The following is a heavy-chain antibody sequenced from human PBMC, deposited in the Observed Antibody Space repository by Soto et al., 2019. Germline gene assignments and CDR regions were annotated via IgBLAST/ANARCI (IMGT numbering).Heavy chain of an antibody. CDR2: IRGSGGDT. CDR1: GFTFSSYV. Sequence: EVQLLESGGGLVQPGGSLRIYCAASGFTFSSYVMNWVRQAPGKGLEWVSGIRGSGGDTFYADSVKGRFTISRDNSKNTLYLQMNSLRAEDTAVYYCARGPRAPPPHDYGMDVWGQGTTVTVSS. CDR3: ARGPRAPPPHDYGMDV. V-gene: IGHV3-23*01. J-gene: IGHJ6*02.